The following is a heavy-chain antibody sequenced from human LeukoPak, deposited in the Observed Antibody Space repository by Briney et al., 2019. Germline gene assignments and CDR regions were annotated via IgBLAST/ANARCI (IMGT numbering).Heavy chain of an antibody. Sequence: SETLSLTCNVSGSSISGYYWSWIRQPPGKGLEWVAYIYGSGSTNYNPSLTSRVTISVDASKNQFSLKLNNMSAADTALYYCARGGRYYGSGTYWNYWGQGTLVTVSS. D-gene: IGHD3-10*01. CDR3: ARGGRYYGSGTYWNY. CDR1: GSSISGYY. CDR2: IYGSGST. V-gene: IGHV4-59*01. J-gene: IGHJ4*02.